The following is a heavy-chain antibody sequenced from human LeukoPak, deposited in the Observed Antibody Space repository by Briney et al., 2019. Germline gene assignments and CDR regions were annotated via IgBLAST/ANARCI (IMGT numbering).Heavy chain of an antibody. J-gene: IGHJ4*02. Sequence: KPSETLSLTCTVSGGSISSYYWSWIRQPPGKGLEWIGYIYYSGSTNYNPSLKSRVTISVDTSKNQFSLKLSSVTAADTAVYYCARGDYYDSSGYYYPFGYWGQGTLVTVSS. CDR2: IYYSGST. V-gene: IGHV4-59*01. D-gene: IGHD3-22*01. CDR3: ARGDYYDSSGYYYPFGY. CDR1: GGSISSYY.